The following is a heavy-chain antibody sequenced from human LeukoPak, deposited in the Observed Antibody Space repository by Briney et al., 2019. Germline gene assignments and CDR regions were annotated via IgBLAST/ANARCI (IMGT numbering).Heavy chain of an antibody. V-gene: IGHV4-59*08. Sequence: SETLSLTCTVSGGSLSTYYWSWIRQPPGKGLEWIGYIYNSGSTNYSPSLRSRVTISVDTSKNQFSLKLSSVTAADTAVYYCARFKRAGGWSYFDYWGQGTLVTVSS. J-gene: IGHJ4*02. D-gene: IGHD6-19*01. CDR3: ARFKRAGGWSYFDY. CDR1: GGSLSTYY. CDR2: IYNSGST.